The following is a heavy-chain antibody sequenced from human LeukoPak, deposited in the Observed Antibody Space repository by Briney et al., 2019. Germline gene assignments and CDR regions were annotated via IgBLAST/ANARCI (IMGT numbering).Heavy chain of an antibody. J-gene: IGHJ4*02. CDR1: GGSISSSFYY. V-gene: IGHV4-39*01. CDR2: IYHSGST. D-gene: IGHD6-19*01. CDR3: ARKGDRQWLATYFDY. Sequence: SETLSLTCTVSGGSISSSFYYWGWIRQPPGKGLEWIGSIYHSGSTYYNPSLKSRVTISVDTSRNQFSLNLSSVTAADTAVYYCARKGDRQWLATYFDYWGQGTLVTVSS.